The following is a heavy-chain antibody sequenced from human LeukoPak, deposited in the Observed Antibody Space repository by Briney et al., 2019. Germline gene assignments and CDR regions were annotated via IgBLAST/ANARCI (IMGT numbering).Heavy chain of an antibody. CDR3: ARVRGSYFYYFDY. CDR2: IYTSGSN. V-gene: IGHV4-4*07. CDR1: GGSFSSYY. Sequence: SETLSLTCTVSGGSFSSYYWSWVRQPAGRGLEWIGRIYTSGSNNYNPSLTSRVIMSVDTSKNQFSLKLSSVTAADTAVYYCARVRGSYFYYFDYWGQGTLVTVSS. D-gene: IGHD1-26*01. J-gene: IGHJ4*02.